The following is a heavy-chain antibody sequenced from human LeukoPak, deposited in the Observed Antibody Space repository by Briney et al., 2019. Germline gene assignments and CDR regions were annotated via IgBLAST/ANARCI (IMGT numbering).Heavy chain of an antibody. CDR3: AGEGRGGRFAP. CDR2: INHSGST. D-gene: IGHD1-26*01. CDR1: GGSFSGYY. J-gene: IGHJ5*02. Sequence: SETLSLTCAVYGGSFSGYYWSWIRQPPGKGLEWIGEINHSGSTNYNPSLKSRVTISVDTSKNQFSLKLSSVTAADTAVYYCAGEGRGGRFAPGGQGPRVPVPS. V-gene: IGHV4-34*01.